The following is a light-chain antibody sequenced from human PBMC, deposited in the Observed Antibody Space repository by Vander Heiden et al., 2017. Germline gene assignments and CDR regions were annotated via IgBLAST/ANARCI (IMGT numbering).Light chain of an antibody. CDR3: SAWDNSLNAWV. V-gene: IGLV1-44*01. J-gene: IGLJ3*02. Sequence: QSVLTQPPSASGTPGQRVTISCSGSSSNIGSRTVNWYQHLQGTAPKLLIYSNNQRPSGVPDRISASKSGTSASLAVSGLQSEDEADYYCSAWDNSLNAWVFGGGTKLTVL. CDR2: SNN. CDR1: SSNIGSRT.